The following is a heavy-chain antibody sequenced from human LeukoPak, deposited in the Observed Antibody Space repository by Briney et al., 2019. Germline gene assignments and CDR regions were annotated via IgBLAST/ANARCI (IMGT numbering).Heavy chain of an antibody. CDR1: GFTFSSYW. Sequence: GGSLRLSCAASGFTFSSYWMHWVRQAPGKGLVWVSRINTDGSSTSYADSVKGRFTISRDNAKNTLYLQMNSLRAEDTAVYYCARDLKEGDPPVYPSDAFDIWGQGTMVTVSS. V-gene: IGHV3-74*01. CDR3: ARDLKEGDPPVYPSDAFDI. J-gene: IGHJ3*02. CDR2: INTDGSST. D-gene: IGHD5/OR15-5a*01.